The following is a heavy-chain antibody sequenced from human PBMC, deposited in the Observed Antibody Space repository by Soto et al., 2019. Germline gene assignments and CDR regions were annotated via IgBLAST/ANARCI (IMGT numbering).Heavy chain of an antibody. V-gene: IGHV1-18*01. CDR1: GYTFTSYG. CDR3: ARAITYYDFWSGYYPLDY. CDR2: ISAYNGNT. J-gene: IGHJ4*02. Sequence: ASVKVSCKASGYTFTSYGISWVRQAPGQGLEWMGWISAYNGNTNYAQKLQGRVTMTTDTSTSTAYMELRSLRSDDTAVYYCARAITYYDFWSGYYPLDYWGQGTLVTVSS. D-gene: IGHD3-3*01.